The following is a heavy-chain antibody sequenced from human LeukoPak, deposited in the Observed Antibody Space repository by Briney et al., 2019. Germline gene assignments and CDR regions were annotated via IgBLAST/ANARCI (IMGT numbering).Heavy chain of an antibody. CDR3: ARSDGYGLVGI. CDR1: GGSISSYY. J-gene: IGHJ3*02. Sequence: KPSETLSLTCTVSGGSISSYYWSWIRQPPGKGLEWIGYIYYSGSTNYNPSLRSRVTISVDTSKNQFSLKLSSVTAADTAVYYCARSDGYGLVGIWGQGTMVTVSS. V-gene: IGHV4-59*01. D-gene: IGHD3-10*01. CDR2: IYYSGST.